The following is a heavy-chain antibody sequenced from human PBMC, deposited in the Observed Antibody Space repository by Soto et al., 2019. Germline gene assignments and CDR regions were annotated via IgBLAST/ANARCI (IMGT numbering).Heavy chain of an antibody. J-gene: IGHJ6*02. CDR3: ARGRSGMDIVVVPAAYGMAV. Sequence: QVQLQQWGAGLLKPSETLSLTCAGYGGSFSGYYWSWIRQPRGQGLEGMGEINHSGSTNYNPSLQSRVTISVDTSKNQFSLKLSSVTAADTAVYYCARGRSGMDIVVVPAAYGMAVWGQGTTVTVSS. V-gene: IGHV4-34*01. CDR1: GGSFSGYY. CDR2: INHSGST. D-gene: IGHD2-2*03.